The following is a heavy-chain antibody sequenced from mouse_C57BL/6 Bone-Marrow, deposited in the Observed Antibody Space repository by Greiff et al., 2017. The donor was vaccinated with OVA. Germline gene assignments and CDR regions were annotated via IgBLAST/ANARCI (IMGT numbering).Heavy chain of an antibody. Sequence: QVQLQQPGPELVRPGSSVKMSCKASGYTFTSYWMDWVKQRPGQGLEWIGNIYPTDSATNYNQKFKDKATLTVDKTSSTAYMQLSSLTSADSAVYYCSTDYWGPGTTLTVSS. J-gene: IGHJ2*01. CDR1: GYTFTSYW. V-gene: IGHV1-61*01. CDR2: IYPTDSAT. CDR3: STDY.